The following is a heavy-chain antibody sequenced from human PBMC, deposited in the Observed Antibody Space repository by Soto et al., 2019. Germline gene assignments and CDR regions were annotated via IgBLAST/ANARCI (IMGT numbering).Heavy chain of an antibody. CDR2: MNPNSGNT. CDR3: ARGLKNGDYSRWFDP. J-gene: IGHJ5*02. V-gene: IGHV1-8*01. D-gene: IGHD4-17*01. Sequence: QVQLVQSGAEVKKPGASVKVSCKASGYTFTSYDINWVRQATGQGFEYLGWMNPNSGNTGYVKKYQSTVTMPRESHMGTAHRDVSSLGIEDTAVYYCARGLKNGDYSRWFDPWGPGTLVTVSS. CDR1: GYTFTSYD.